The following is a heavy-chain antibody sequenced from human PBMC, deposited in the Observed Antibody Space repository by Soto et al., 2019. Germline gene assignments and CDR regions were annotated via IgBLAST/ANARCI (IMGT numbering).Heavy chain of an antibody. J-gene: IGHJ4*02. D-gene: IGHD2-21*02. CDR1: GYTFTSYA. CDR2: INAGNGNT. Sequence: QVQLVQSGAEEKKPGASVKVSCKASGYTFTSYAMHWVLQAPGQRLEWMGWINAGNGNTKYSKKFQGRVTITRDTSASTAYMELSSLRSEDTDVYYCARSIVVVTALDYWGQGTLVTVSS. V-gene: IGHV1-3*05. CDR3: ARSIVVVTALDY.